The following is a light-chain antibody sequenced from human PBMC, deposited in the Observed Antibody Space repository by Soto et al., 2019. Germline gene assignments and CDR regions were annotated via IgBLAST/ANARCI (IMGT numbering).Light chain of an antibody. CDR2: EVG. CDR3: STSEGSSPFYV. CDR1: SSDVGGYNY. V-gene: IGLV2-8*01. J-gene: IGLJ2*01. Sequence: QSALTQPASASGSPGQSVTISCAGTSSDVGGYNYVSWYQQHPGKVPKLVIYEVGKRPSGVSDRFSGSKSGNTASLTVSGRQQAEEAAYYCSTSEGSSPFYVFGGGTQLTVL.